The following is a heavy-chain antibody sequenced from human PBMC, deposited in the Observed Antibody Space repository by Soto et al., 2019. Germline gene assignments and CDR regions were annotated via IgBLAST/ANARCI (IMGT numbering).Heavy chain of an antibody. CDR3: VNGLRFLEWPPNDAFVI. CDR2: ISASGGGT. J-gene: IGHJ3*02. Sequence: PGGSLRLSCVGSRFSFSDYAMYWVHQAPGKELEWVSAISASGGGTYHTDSLKGRFTVSRDNSKNTLYLQMSILRAEDTAVYHCVNGLRFLEWPPNDAFVISGQGTMVPVSS. V-gene: IGHV3-23*01. CDR1: RFSFSDYA. D-gene: IGHD3-3*01.